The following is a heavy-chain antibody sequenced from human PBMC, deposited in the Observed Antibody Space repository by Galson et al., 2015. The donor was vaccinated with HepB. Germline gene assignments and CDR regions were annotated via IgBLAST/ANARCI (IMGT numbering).Heavy chain of an antibody. J-gene: IGHJ4*02. CDR1: GYTFSGYY. CDR3: ARGSVSYGEFDY. V-gene: IGHV1-2*02. CDR2: INPNTEGI. D-gene: IGHD1-26*01. Sequence: SVKVSCKASGYTFSGYYLYWVRQAPGQGLEWMGRINPNTEGINYAQKFQGRITMTSDSAISTVYMEVNRLTSDDTAVYYCARGSVSYGEFDYWGQGTLVTVSS.